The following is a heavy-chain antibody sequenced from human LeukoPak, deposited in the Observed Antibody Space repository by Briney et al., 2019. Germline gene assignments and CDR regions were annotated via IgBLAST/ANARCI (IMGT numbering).Heavy chain of an antibody. D-gene: IGHD5-24*01. CDR1: GGSISSYY. J-gene: IGHJ4*02. CDR3: ARQGWLQFNDY. V-gene: IGHV4-59*08. CDR2: IYYSGST. Sequence: SETLSLTCTVSGGSISSYYWSWIRQPPGKGLEWIGYIYYSGSTNYNPSLKSRVTISVDTSKNQFSLKLSSVTAADTAVYYCARQGWLQFNDYWGQGTLVTVSS.